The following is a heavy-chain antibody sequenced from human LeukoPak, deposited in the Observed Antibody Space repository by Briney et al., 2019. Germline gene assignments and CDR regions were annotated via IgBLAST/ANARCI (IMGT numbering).Heavy chain of an antibody. CDR3: RRDHGSMRVVRTTNWYFDL. D-gene: IGHD3-22*01. Sequence: GGSLRLSCAASGFTFSNYWISSVRQAPGKGLEWLANINQDGSEMYYVDSVKGRFTISRDNGKNSLYLQINSLRADDTAAEYCRRDHGSMRVVRTTNWYFDLWGRGTLVTVSS. CDR2: INQDGSEM. V-gene: IGHV3-7*01. CDR1: GFTFSNYW. J-gene: IGHJ2*01.